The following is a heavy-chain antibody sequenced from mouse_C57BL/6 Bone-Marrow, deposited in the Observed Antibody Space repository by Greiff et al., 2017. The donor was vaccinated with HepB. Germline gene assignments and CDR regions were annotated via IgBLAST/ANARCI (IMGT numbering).Heavy chain of an antibody. CDR1: GFTFNTYA. J-gene: IGHJ4*01. Sequence: VQLKESGGGLVQPKGSLKLSCAASGFTFNTYAMHWVRQAPGKGLEWVARIRSKSSNYATYYADSVKDRFTISRDDSQSMLYLQMNNLKTEDTAMYYCVRDRAQATSYAMDYWGQGTSVTVSS. D-gene: IGHD3-2*02. CDR2: IRSKSSNYAT. CDR3: VRDRAQATSYAMDY. V-gene: IGHV10-3*01.